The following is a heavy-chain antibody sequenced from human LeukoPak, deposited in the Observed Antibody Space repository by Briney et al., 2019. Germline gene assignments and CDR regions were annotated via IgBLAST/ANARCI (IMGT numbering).Heavy chain of an antibody. D-gene: IGHD3-10*01. V-gene: IGHV3-53*01. J-gene: IGHJ3*02. CDR1: GFTVGSNY. CDR3: ARDVQYYYGSGSYTAFDI. CDR2: IYSGGST. Sequence: GGFLRLSCAASGFTVGSNYMSWVRQAPGKGLEWVSVIYSGGSTYYADSVKGRFTISRDNSKNTLYLQMNSLRAEDTAVYYCARDVQYYYGSGSYTAFDIWGQGTMVTVSS.